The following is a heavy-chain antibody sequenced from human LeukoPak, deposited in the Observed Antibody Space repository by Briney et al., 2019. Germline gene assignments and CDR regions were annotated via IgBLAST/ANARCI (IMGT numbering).Heavy chain of an antibody. CDR2: IWYDGSNK. Sequence: GRSLRLSCAASGFTFSSYGMHWGRQAPGKGLEWVAVIWYDGSNKYYADSVKGRFTISRDNSKNTLYLQMNSLRAEDTAVYYCARSLEQWVADYWGQGTLVTVSS. D-gene: IGHD6-19*01. V-gene: IGHV3-33*01. CDR3: ARSLEQWVADY. J-gene: IGHJ4*02. CDR1: GFTFSSYG.